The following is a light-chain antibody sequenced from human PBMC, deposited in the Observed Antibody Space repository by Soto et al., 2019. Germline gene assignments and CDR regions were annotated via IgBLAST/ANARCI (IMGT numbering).Light chain of an antibody. V-gene: IGKV3-20*01. CDR1: QSVGSNS. Sequence: EIVLTQSPGTLSLSPGDRATLSCRASQSVGSNSLAWYQQKPGQAPRLLIYGASSRATGIPARFSGSGSGTDFTLSISRLEPEDFGVYYCQQYDKTLTWTFGQGTKVEIK. CDR2: GAS. J-gene: IGKJ1*01. CDR3: QQYDKTLTWT.